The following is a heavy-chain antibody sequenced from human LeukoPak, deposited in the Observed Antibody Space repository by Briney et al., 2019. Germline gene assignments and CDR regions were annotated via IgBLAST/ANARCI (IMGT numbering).Heavy chain of an antibody. D-gene: IGHD5-18*01. CDR1: GFTFDDYT. CDR3: AKASTAQGHFDY. J-gene: IGHJ4*02. CDR2: ISWDGGST. Sequence: PGGSLRLSCAASGFTFDDYTMHWVRQAPGKGLEWVSLISWDGGSTYYADSVKGRFTISRDNSKNSLYLQMNSLRTEDTALYYCAKASTAQGHFDYWGQGTLVTVSS. V-gene: IGHV3-43*01.